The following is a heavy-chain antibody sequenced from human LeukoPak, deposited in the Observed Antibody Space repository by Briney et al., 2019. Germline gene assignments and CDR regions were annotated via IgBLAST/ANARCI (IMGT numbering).Heavy chain of an antibody. V-gene: IGHV4-61*02. CDR2: IYTSGST. CDR1: GDSISSGSYY. Sequence: PSETLSLTCTVSGDSISSGSYYWSWIRQPAGKGLEWLERIYTSGSTNYNPSLESRVTISVDKSKNQFSLKLSSVTAADTAVYYCARNSIYCSGGSCYSDYWGQGTLVTVSS. CDR3: ARNSIYCSGGSCYSDY. D-gene: IGHD2-15*01. J-gene: IGHJ4*02.